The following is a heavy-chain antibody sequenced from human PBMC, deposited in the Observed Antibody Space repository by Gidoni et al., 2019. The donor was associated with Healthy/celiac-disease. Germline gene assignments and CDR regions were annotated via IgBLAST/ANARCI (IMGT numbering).Heavy chain of an antibody. V-gene: IGHV3-33*01. CDR3: ARDRIRGSWDAFDI. Sequence: QVQLVASGGGVVQPGRSLRLSCAASGFTFSSYGMHRVRQAPGKGLGWVAVIWYDGSNKYYADSVKGRFTISRDNSKNTLYLQMNSLRAEDTAVYYCARDRIRGSWDAFDIWGQGTMVTVSS. CDR2: IWYDGSNK. J-gene: IGHJ3*02. CDR1: GFTFSSYG.